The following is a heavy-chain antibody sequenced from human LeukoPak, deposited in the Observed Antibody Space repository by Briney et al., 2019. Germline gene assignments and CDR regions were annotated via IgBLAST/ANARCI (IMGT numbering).Heavy chain of an antibody. J-gene: IGHJ6*02. CDR3: ARDRPVDTAMVRYYYYYGMDV. Sequence: GGSLRLSCAASGFTFSSYWMSRVRQAPGKGLEWVANIKQDGSEKYYVDSVKGRFTISRDNAKNSLYLQMNSLRAEDTAVYYCARDRPVDTAMVRYYYYYGMDVWGQGTTVTVSS. D-gene: IGHD5-18*01. CDR1: GFTFSSYW. CDR2: IKQDGSEK. V-gene: IGHV3-7*01.